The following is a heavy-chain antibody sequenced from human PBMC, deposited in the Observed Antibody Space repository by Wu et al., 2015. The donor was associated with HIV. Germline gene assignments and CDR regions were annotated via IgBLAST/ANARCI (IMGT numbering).Heavy chain of an antibody. D-gene: IGHD5-12*01. CDR1: GYSFVRYS. CDR2: IGVSNGNT. J-gene: IGHJ4*02. CDR3: VRKNGYSGYYPFDL. V-gene: IGHV1-18*01. Sequence: QVQLVQSGGEVKKPGASVKVSCKASGYSFVRYSLNWVRQAPGQGLEWMGWIGVSNGNTIYAQKFQGRVIMTTNKPTSTVYMELKSLTSDDTAIYYCVRKNGYSGYYPFDLWGQGTLVIVSS.